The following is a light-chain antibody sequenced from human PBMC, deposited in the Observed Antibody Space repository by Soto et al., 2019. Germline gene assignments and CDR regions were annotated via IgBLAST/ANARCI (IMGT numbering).Light chain of an antibody. CDR2: NND. CDR3: ASWDDSLNGYVA. CDR1: SSDIGINT. J-gene: IGLJ2*01. Sequence: QSVLTQPHSASGTPGQRVTISFSGSSSDIGINTVNWYQQLPGTAPKLLIYNNDQRPSGVPDRFSGSKSGTSASLAISGLQSDDEADYYCASWDDSLNGYVAFGGGTNLTVL. V-gene: IGLV1-44*01.